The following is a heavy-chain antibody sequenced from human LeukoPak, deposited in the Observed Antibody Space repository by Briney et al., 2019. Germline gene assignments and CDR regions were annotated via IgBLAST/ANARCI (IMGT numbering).Heavy chain of an antibody. CDR1: GFTFSSYA. CDR2: ISGSGGST. J-gene: IGHJ4*02. Sequence: GGSLKLSCAASGFTFSSYAMSWVRQAPGKGLEWVSAISGSGGSTYYADSVKGRFTISRDNSKNTLYLQMNSLRAEDTAVYYCAKGITMIVVGFDYWGQGTLVTVSS. CDR3: AKGITMIVVGFDY. D-gene: IGHD3-22*01. V-gene: IGHV3-23*01.